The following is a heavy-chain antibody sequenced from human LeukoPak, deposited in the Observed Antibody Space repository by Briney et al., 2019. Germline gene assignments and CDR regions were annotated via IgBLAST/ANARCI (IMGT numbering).Heavy chain of an antibody. CDR1: GFTFSSYA. CDR3: AGNYYDSSGLAY. J-gene: IGHJ4*02. V-gene: IGHV3-23*01. D-gene: IGHD3-22*01. CDR2: ISGSGGST. Sequence: GGSLRLSCAASGFTFSSYAMSWVRQAPGKGLEWVSAISGSGGSTYYADSVKGRFTISRDNSKNTLYLQMNSLRAGDTAVYYCAGNYYDSSGLAYWGQGTLVTVSS.